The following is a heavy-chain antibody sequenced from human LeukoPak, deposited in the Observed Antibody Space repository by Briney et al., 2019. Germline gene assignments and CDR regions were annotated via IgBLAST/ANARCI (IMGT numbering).Heavy chain of an antibody. V-gene: IGHV1-8*01. CDR3: ARRSSSWYGVVFGY. CDR1: GYTFTSYD. J-gene: IGHJ4*02. CDR2: MNPNSGNT. Sequence: ASVRVSCKASGYTFTSYDINWVRQATGQGLEWMGWMNPNSGNTGYAQKFQGRVTMTRNTSISTAYMELSSLRSGDTAVYYCARRSSSWYGVVFGYWGQGTLVTVSS. D-gene: IGHD6-13*01.